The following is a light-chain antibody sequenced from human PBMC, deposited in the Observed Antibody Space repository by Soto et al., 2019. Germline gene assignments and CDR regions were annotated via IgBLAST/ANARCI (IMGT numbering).Light chain of an antibody. V-gene: IGKV3-11*01. CDR1: QSVSTY. CDR2: DAS. Sequence: EIVLTQSPATLSLSPGERATLSCRASQSVSTYLAWYQQKPGQAPRLLIYDASSRATGIPARFSGSGSGTEFTLPISSLEPEDFALYYCQQRSNWPVTFGQWTRVEIK. CDR3: QQRSNWPVT. J-gene: IGKJ1*01.